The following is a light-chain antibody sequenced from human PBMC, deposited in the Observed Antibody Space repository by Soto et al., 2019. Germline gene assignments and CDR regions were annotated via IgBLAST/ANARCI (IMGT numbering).Light chain of an antibody. V-gene: IGKV3-11*01. CDR2: DAS. CDR1: QSVSSY. CDR3: QQYGSSPYT. J-gene: IGKJ2*01. Sequence: EIVLTQSPATLSLSPGERATLSCRASQSVSSYLAWYQQKPGQAPRLLIYDASNRATGTPARFSGTGSGTDFTLTISRLEPEDFAVYYCQQYGSSPYTFGLGTKLEIK.